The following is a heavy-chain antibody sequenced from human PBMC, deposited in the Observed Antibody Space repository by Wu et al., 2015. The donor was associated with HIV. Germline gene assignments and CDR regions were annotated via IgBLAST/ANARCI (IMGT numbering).Heavy chain of an antibody. CDR1: GGTFSSYA. D-gene: IGHD1-26*01. CDR2: INPNSGGT. V-gene: IGHV1-2*02. J-gene: IGHJ4*02. CDR3: ASGSYADFDY. Sequence: QVQLVQSGAEVKKPGSSVKVSCKASGGTFSSYAISWVRQAPGQGLEWMGWINPNSGGTNYAQKFQGRVTMTRDTSISTAYMELTRLRSDDTAVYYCASGSYADFDYWGLGTLVTVSS.